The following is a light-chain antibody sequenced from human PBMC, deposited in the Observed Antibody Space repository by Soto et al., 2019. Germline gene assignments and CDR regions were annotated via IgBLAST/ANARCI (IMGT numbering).Light chain of an antibody. CDR2: EGS. CDR1: SSDVGSYNL. Sequence: QSVLTQPASVSGSPGQSITISCTGTSSDVGSYNLVSWYQQHPGKAPKLMIYEGSKRPSGVSNRFSGSKSGNPASLTISGPQAEAEADYYCCSYAGSSSFRTVFGGGPKLTVL. V-gene: IGLV2-23*03. CDR3: CSYAGSSSFRTV. J-gene: IGLJ2*01.